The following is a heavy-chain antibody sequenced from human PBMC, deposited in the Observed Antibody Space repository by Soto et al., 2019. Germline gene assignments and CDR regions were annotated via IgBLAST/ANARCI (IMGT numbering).Heavy chain of an antibody. Sequence: GGSLRLSCAASGFTFSDYYMSWIRQAPGKGLEWVSYISSSGSTIYYADSVKGRFTISRDNAKNSLYLQMNSLRAEDTAVYSCARVSDYDFWSGSSHPPLRSARYYYYYMDVWGKGTTVTVSS. V-gene: IGHV3-11*01. J-gene: IGHJ6*03. CDR2: ISSSGSTI. CDR3: ARVSDYDFWSGSSHPPLRSARYYYYYMDV. CDR1: GFTFSDYY. D-gene: IGHD3-3*01.